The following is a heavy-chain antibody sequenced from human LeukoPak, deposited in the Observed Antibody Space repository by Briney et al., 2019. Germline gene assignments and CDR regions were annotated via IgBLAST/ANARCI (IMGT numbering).Heavy chain of an antibody. D-gene: IGHD2-2*02. CDR3: ARINDCSSTSCYTLYYGMDV. V-gene: IGHV3-21*01. J-gene: IGHJ6*02. CDR2: ISDSTLKT. Sequence: GGSLRLSCAASGFTFSAYTMSWVRQAPGKGLEWVSSISDSTLKTYYADSVKGRFTISRDNAKNSLYLQMNSLRAEDTAVYYCARINDCSSTSCYTLYYGMDVWGQGTTVTVSS. CDR1: GFTFSAYT.